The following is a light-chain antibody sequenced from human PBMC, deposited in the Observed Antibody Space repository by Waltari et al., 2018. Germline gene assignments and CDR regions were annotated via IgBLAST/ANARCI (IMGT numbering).Light chain of an antibody. CDR1: QGISSY. CDR3: QQLNSFPYT. Sequence: DIQLTQSPSFLSASVGDRVTITCRASQGISSYLAWYQQQPGEAPKLLISAASTLQCGVPSRFSGSGSGTEFTLTISSLQPEDFATYYCQQLNSFPYTFGQGTKLDIK. J-gene: IGKJ2*01. CDR2: AAS. V-gene: IGKV1-9*01.